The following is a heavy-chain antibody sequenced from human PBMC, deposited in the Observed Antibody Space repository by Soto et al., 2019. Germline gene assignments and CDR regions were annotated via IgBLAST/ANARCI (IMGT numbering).Heavy chain of an antibody. J-gene: IGHJ4*02. V-gene: IGHV3-23*01. CDR2: ISDSGDST. CDR1: GFIFNNYG. Sequence: GGSLRLSCKASGFIFNNYGMSWVRQAPGKGLEWVSGISDSGDSTYYADSMRGRFTISRDNSKNTLYLQMDSLRPEDTAMYYCVKDLYRSSTMPCLDHWGQGALVTVSS. D-gene: IGHD2-2*01. CDR3: VKDLYRSSTMPCLDH.